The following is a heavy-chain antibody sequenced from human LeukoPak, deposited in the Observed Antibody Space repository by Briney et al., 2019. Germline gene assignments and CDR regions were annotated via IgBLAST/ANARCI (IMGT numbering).Heavy chain of an antibody. CDR2: IYSGGST. CDR3: ASRRITEIKGAFDI. Sequence: GGSLRLSCAASGFTLSSNYMSCVRQAPGKGLEWVSVIYSGGSTYYADSVKGRFTISRDNSKNTLYLQMNSLRAEDTAVYYCASRRITEIKGAFDIWGQGTMVTVSS. D-gene: IGHD5-24*01. CDR1: GFTLSSNY. V-gene: IGHV3-53*01. J-gene: IGHJ3*02.